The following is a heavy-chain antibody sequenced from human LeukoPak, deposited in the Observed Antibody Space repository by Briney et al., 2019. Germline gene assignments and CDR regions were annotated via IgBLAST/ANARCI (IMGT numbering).Heavy chain of an antibody. J-gene: IGHJ4*02. CDR1: GGSISSSSYY. CDR2: IYYSGST. CDR3: ARRWELWGLFDY. D-gene: IGHD1-26*01. V-gene: IGHV4-39*01. Sequence: PSETLSLTCTVSGGSISSSSYYWGWIRQPPGKGLEWIGSIYYSGSTYYNPSLKSRVTISVDTSKNQFSLKLSSVTAADTAVYYCARRWELWGLFDYWGQGTLVTVSS.